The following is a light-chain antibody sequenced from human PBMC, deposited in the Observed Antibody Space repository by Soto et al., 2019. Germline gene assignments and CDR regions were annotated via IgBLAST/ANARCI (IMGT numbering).Light chain of an antibody. J-gene: IGKJ1*01. Sequence: DIQMTQSPSSLSASVGDTVTITCRASQGIGNHLGWFQQKPGKAPRRLIYAVSSLQSGVPSRFSSTESVTQFTLTISGPQPAYFAIYCCQCHDSEPQTFCQGTKGES. CDR1: QGIGNH. V-gene: IGKV1-17*01. CDR2: AVS. CDR3: QCHDSEPQT.